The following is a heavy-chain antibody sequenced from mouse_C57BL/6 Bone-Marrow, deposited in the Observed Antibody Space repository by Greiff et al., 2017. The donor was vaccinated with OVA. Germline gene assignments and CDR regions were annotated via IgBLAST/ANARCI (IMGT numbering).Heavy chain of an antibody. CDR3: TILFYYYAMDY. CDR2: IDPETGDT. D-gene: IGHD6-1*01. CDR1: GFNIKDDY. Sequence: EVQLVESGAELVRPGASVKLSCKASGFNIKDDYMHWVKQRPEQGLEWIGWIDPETGDTEYASKFQGKATITADTSSNTAYLQLSSLTSEDTAVYYCTILFYYYAMDYWGHGTSVTVSS. V-gene: IGHV14-4*01. J-gene: IGHJ4*01.